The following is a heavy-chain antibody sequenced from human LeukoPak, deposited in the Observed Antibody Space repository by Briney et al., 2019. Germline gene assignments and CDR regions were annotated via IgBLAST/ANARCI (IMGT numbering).Heavy chain of an antibody. Sequence: SETLSLTCAVYGGSFSGYYWSWIRQPPGKGLEWIGYIYYSGSTNYNPSLKSRVTISVDTSKNQFSLKLSSVTAADTAVYYCARSNGDYVWGSIGYYGMDVWGQGTTVTVSS. CDR2: IYYSGST. CDR1: GGSFSGYY. CDR3: ARSNGDYVWGSIGYYGMDV. D-gene: IGHD3-16*01. V-gene: IGHV4-59*08. J-gene: IGHJ6*02.